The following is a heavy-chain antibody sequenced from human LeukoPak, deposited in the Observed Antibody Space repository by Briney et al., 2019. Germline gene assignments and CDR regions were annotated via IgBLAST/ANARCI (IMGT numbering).Heavy chain of an antibody. J-gene: IGHJ4*02. CDR3: ARGAEATSSFFDY. V-gene: IGHV3-21*06. D-gene: IGHD1-26*01. CDR2: ISGSQTYI. Sequence: PGGSLRLSCAGSGFTISSHMMNWVRQAPGKGLEWVSSISGSQTYIYYADSVKGRFTISRDNGKNSLFLQMDSLRAEDTAVYYCARGAEATSSFFDYWGQGIPVTVSS. CDR1: GFTISSHM.